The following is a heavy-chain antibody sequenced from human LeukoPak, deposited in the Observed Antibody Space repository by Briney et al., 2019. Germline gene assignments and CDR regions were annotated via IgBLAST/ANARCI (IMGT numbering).Heavy chain of an antibody. Sequence: GGSMRLSCAASGFTFSSYAMSWVRQAPGKGLEWVAVISYDGSNKYYADSVKGRFTISRDNSKNTLYLQMNSLRAEDTAVYYCASPYDSSGYLFWGQGTLVTVSS. J-gene: IGHJ4*02. CDR2: ISYDGSNK. CDR1: GFTFSSYA. CDR3: ASPYDSSGYLF. D-gene: IGHD3-22*01. V-gene: IGHV3-30*04.